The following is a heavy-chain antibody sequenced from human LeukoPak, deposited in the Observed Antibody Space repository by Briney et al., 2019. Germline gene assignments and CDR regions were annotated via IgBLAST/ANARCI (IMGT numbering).Heavy chain of an antibody. CDR1: GFTFSNSA. Sequence: GGSLRLSCAASGFTFSNSAMSWVRQAPGKGLEWVSTLSGSGITTYYADSVKGRFAISRDNSKDTLYLQMNSLRAEDTAVYYCAKGIYSSGWSYFDYWGHGTLVTVSS. V-gene: IGHV3-23*01. J-gene: IGHJ4*01. CDR2: LSGSGITT. CDR3: AKGIYSSGWSYFDY. D-gene: IGHD6-19*01.